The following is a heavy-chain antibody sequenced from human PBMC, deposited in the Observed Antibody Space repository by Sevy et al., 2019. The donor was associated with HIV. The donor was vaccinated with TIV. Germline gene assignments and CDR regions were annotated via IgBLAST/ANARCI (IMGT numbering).Heavy chain of an antibody. CDR3: ARQSWIQLWHNYGMDV. CDR1: GGSISSSSYY. D-gene: IGHD5-18*01. J-gene: IGHJ6*02. CDR2: IYYSGRT. Sequence: SETLSLTCTVSGGSISSSSYYWGWIRQPPGKGLEWIGSIYYSGRTYYNPSLKSRVTISVDTSKNQFSLKLSSVTAADTAVYYCARQSWIQLWHNYGMDVWGQGTTVTVSS. V-gene: IGHV4-39*01.